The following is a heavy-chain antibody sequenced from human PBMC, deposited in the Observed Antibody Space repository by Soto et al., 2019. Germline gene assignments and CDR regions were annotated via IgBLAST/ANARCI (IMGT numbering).Heavy chain of an antibody. D-gene: IGHD3-3*01. J-gene: IGHJ6*02. Sequence: GASVKVSCKASGYAFTSYDINWVRQATGQGLEWMGWMNPNSGNTGYAQKFQGRVTMTRNTSISTAYMELSSLRSEDTAVYYCARVRPYYDFWSGYSYGMDVWGQGTTVTV. CDR2: MNPNSGNT. V-gene: IGHV1-8*01. CDR1: GYAFTSYD. CDR3: ARVRPYYDFWSGYSYGMDV.